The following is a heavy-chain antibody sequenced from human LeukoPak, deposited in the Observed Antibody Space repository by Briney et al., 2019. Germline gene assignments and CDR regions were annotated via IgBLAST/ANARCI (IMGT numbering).Heavy chain of an antibody. D-gene: IGHD3-3*01. CDR1: GYTFTSYG. Sequence: ASVKVSCKASGYTFTSYGISWVRQAPGQGLEWMGWISAYNGNTNYAQKLQGRVTMTTDTSTSTAYMELRSLRSDDTAVYYCARSMAYYDLWSGYSRNWFDPWGQGTLVTVSS. V-gene: IGHV1-18*01. CDR2: ISAYNGNT. J-gene: IGHJ5*02. CDR3: ARSMAYYDLWSGYSRNWFDP.